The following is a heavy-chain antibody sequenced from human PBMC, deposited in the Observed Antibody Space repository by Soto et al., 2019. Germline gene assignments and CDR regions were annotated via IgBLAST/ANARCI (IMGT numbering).Heavy chain of an antibody. Sequence: EVQLVESGGGLVKPGGSLRLSCAASGFSFTNAWMTWVRQAPGKGLEWVGRIKSKIDGGTVDYIAPVQGRFFISRDDSKSTLYLQMNNLRTDDTAVYYCATPREVVAAPGFDYWGQGTLVTVSS. CDR2: IKSKIDGGTV. J-gene: IGHJ4*02. V-gene: IGHV3-15*01. D-gene: IGHD2-15*01. CDR3: ATPREVVAAPGFDY. CDR1: GFSFTNAW.